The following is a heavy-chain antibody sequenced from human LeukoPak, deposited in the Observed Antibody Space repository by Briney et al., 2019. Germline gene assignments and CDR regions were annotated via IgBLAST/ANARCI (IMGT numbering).Heavy chain of an antibody. J-gene: IGHJ4*02. CDR3: AREIPPSRYYSSGCFDY. CDR1: GFTFDDYG. Sequence: GGSLRLSCAASGFTFDDYGMSWVRQAPGKGLEWVSGINWNGGSTGYADSVKGRFTISRDNAKNSLYLQMNSLRAEDTAVYYCAREIPPSRYYSSGCFDYWGQGTLVTVSS. V-gene: IGHV3-20*04. CDR2: INWNGGST. D-gene: IGHD6-19*01.